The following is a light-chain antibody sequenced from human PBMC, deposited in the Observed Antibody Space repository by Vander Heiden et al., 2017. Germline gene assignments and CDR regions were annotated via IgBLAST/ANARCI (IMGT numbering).Light chain of an antibody. V-gene: IGKV3-15*01. CDR3: QQFNNRPQWT. CDR2: GTS. J-gene: IGKJ1*01. Sequence: EIVLTQSPATLSVSPGERATLSCRASQSVSTNLAWYQQKPGQAPRLLIYGTSTRATGIPARFSGSGSGTDFTLTISSLQSEDFAVYYCQQFNNRPQWTFGQGTNVEIK. CDR1: QSVSTN.